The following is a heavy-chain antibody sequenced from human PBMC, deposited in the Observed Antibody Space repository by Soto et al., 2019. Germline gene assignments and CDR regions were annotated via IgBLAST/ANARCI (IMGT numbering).Heavy chain of an antibody. Sequence: SEILSLTCTISGGSISSYYWSWIRQPPGKGLEWIGYIYYSGSSNYNPSLKSRVTISLGTSKNQFSLKLNSVTTADTAVYFCAPLTVSLSGPYGIHVWGQGTTVIVSS. CDR2: IYYSGSS. J-gene: IGHJ6*02. D-gene: IGHD2-15*01. CDR3: APLTVSLSGPYGIHV. V-gene: IGHV4-59*01. CDR1: GGSISSYY.